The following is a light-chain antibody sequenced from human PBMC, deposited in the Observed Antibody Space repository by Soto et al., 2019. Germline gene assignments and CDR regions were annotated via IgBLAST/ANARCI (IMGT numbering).Light chain of an antibody. V-gene: IGKV4-1*01. J-gene: IGKJ2*01. CDR2: WAS. Sequence: DIVMTQSPDSLAVSLGERATINCKSSQSVLYSSNNKNYLAWYQQKPGQPPKLLFYWASTRESGVPDRFSGSGSGTDFTLTISSLQAEDVAVYYCQQYYSTRTFGQGTKLEIK. CDR3: QQYYSTRT. CDR1: QSVLYSSNNKNY.